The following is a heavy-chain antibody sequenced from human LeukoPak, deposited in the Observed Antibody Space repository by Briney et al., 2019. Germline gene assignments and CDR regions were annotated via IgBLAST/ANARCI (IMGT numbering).Heavy chain of an antibody. Sequence: GASVKVSCKASGGIFSSYAISWGRQAPGQGLEWMGRIIPILGIANYAQKFQGRVTITADKSTSTAYMELSSLRSEDTAVYYCARDFCSGGSCYRWFDPWGQGTLVTVSS. CDR2: IIPILGIA. J-gene: IGHJ5*02. CDR1: GGIFSSYA. V-gene: IGHV1-69*04. D-gene: IGHD2-15*01. CDR3: ARDFCSGGSCYRWFDP.